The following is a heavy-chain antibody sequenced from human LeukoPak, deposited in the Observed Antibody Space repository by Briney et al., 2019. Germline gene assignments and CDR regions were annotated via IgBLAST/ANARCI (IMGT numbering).Heavy chain of an antibody. CDR3: ARGLLWFGELSRFDY. J-gene: IGHJ4*02. CDR2: IKQDGSEK. D-gene: IGHD3-10*01. V-gene: IGHV3-7*01. CDR1: GFTFSCYW. Sequence: GSLKISCSASGFTFSCYWVGWVRQGPGKGLGWVANIKQDGSEKYYVDSVKGRFTISRDNAKNSLYLQMNSLRAEDTAVYYCARGLLWFGELSRFDYWGQGTLVTVSS.